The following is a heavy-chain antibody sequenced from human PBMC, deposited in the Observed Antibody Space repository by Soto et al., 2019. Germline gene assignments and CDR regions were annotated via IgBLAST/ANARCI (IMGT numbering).Heavy chain of an antibody. J-gene: IGHJ6*02. CDR1: GYTFTSYN. Sequence: QVQLVQSGAEVKKPGASVKVSCKASGYTFTSYNINWVRQATGQGLEWMRWMNPNSGNTGYAQKFQGRVTMTRNTSISTAYMELSSLRSEDTAVYYGARGLGRGWYEGSDGMDVWGQGTTVTVSS. CDR2: MNPNSGNT. V-gene: IGHV1-8*01. D-gene: IGHD6-19*01. CDR3: ARGLGRGWYEGSDGMDV.